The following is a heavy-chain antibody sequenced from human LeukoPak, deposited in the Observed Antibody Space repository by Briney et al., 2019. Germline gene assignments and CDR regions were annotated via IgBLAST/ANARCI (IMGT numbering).Heavy chain of an antibody. CDR2: ISGSGGST. D-gene: IGHD5-12*01. CDR1: GFTFSSYA. Sequence: GGSLRLSCAASGFTFSSYAMSWVRQAPGKGLEWVSAISGSGGSTYYADSVKGRFTISRDNSKNTLYLQMNSLRAEDTAVYYCAKPHFWSGYSGDYWGQRTLVTVSS. V-gene: IGHV3-23*01. CDR3: AKPHFWSGYSGDY. J-gene: IGHJ4*02.